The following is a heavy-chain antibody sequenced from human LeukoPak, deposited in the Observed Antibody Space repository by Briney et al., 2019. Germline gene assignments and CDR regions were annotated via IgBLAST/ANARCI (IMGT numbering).Heavy chain of an antibody. V-gene: IGHV3-30*02. D-gene: IGHD6-19*01. CDR1: GFTYNNYG. CDR3: AEDVSTGWSFDS. CDR2: ISDDGSDK. J-gene: IGHJ4*02. Sequence: PGGSLRLSCAASGFTYNNYGMHWVRQAPGKGPEWVTFISDDGSDKSYADSVKGRFIISRDNSKKTLYVQMNSLTTDDTAVYYCAEDVSTGWSFDSWGQGTLVTVSS.